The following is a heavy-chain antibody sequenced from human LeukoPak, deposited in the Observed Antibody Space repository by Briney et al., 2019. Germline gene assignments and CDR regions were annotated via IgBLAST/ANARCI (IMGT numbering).Heavy chain of an antibody. CDR3: ARQRGLTMIVVVITGGGYFDY. CDR1: GGSISSYY. Sequence: PSETLSLTCTVSGGSISSYYWSWIRQPPGKGLEWIGYIYYSGSTNYNPSLKSRVTISVDTSKNQFSLKLSSVTAADTAVYYCARQRGLTMIVVVITGGGYFDYWGQGTLVTVSS. D-gene: IGHD3-22*01. V-gene: IGHV4-59*08. CDR2: IYYSGST. J-gene: IGHJ4*02.